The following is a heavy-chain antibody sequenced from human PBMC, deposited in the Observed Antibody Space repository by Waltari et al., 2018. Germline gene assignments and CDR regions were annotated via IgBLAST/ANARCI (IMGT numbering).Heavy chain of an antibody. V-gene: IGHV4-4*02. J-gene: IGHJ5*02. CDR2: ISHNGDT. CDR3: ARARYFGLLFAWFDP. D-gene: IGHD1-20*01. CDR1: GASLSTTYW. Sequence: QVQLQESGPGLVKPSGTLSLTCIVSGASLSTTYWWTLVRQPPGKGLEWIGEISHNGDTDYHPSLKSRVTISADKSRNQFSLKLNSVTAADTAVYFCARARYFGLLFAWFDPWGQGTLVTVSS.